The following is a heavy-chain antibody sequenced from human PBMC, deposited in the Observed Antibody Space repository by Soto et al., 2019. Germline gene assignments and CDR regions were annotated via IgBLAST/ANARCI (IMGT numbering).Heavy chain of an antibody. J-gene: IGHJ6*02. CDR1: GGTFSSYS. CDR2: IIPIFGTA. Sequence: SVKVSCKASGGTFSSYSISWVLQAPGQGLEWMGGIIPIFGTANYAQKFQGRVTITADESTSTAYMELSSLRSEDTAVYYCASGTTILGNYGMDIWGQGTTVTVSS. D-gene: IGHD3-3*01. CDR3: ASGTTILGNYGMDI. V-gene: IGHV1-69*13.